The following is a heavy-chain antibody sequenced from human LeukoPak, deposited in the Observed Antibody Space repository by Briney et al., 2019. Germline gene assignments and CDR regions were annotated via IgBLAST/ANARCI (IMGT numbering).Heavy chain of an antibody. CDR3: AREGDDGAIRGATIDY. CDR1: GGTFSSYA. Sequence: ASVKVSCKASGGTFSSYAISWVRQAPGQGLEWMGGIIPIFGTANYAQKFQGRVTITADKSTSTAYMELSSLRSEDTAVYYCAREGDDGAIRGATIDYWGQGTLVTVSS. D-gene: IGHD3-10*01. CDR2: IIPIFGTA. V-gene: IGHV1-69*06. J-gene: IGHJ4*02.